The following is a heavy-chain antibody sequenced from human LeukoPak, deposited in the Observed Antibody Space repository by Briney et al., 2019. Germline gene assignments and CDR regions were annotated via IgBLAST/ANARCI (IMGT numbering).Heavy chain of an antibody. CDR2: IYHSGST. Sequence: SETLSLTCTVSGGSISGYSWSWIRQPPGKGLEWIGYIYHSGSTYYNPSLKSRVTISVDRSKNQFSLKLSSVTAADTAVYYCARAGGAPYYYYYGMDVRGQGTTVTVSS. V-gene: IGHV4-30-2*01. J-gene: IGHJ6*02. D-gene: IGHD1-26*01. CDR1: GGSISGYS. CDR3: ARAGGAPYYYYYGMDV.